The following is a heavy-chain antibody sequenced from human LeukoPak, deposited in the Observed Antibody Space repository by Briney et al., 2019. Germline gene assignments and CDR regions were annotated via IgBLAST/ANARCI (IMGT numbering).Heavy chain of an antibody. V-gene: IGHV4-38-2*02. CDR2: IYHSGST. J-gene: IGHJ3*02. Sequence: SETLSLTCTVSGYSISSGYYWGWIRQPPGKGLEWIGSIYHSGSTYYNPSLKSRVTISVDTSKNQFSLKLSSVTAADTAVYYCATSVTTILGAFDIWGQGTMVTVSS. CDR3: ATSVTTILGAFDI. CDR1: GYSISSGYY. D-gene: IGHD2-21*02.